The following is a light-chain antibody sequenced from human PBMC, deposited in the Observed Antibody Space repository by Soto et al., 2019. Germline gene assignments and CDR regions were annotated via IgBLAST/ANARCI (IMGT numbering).Light chain of an antibody. V-gene: IGLV2-8*01. CDR3: QTWGTGFQF. CDR1: SSDVGGYNY. Sequence: QSALAQPPSASGSPGQSVTISCTGTSSDVGGYNYVSWYQQHPGKAPKLMIYEVNKRPSGVPDRFSGSKSGNTASLTVSGLQAEDEADYYCQTWGTGFQFFGGGTKVTVL. CDR2: EVN. J-gene: IGLJ2*01.